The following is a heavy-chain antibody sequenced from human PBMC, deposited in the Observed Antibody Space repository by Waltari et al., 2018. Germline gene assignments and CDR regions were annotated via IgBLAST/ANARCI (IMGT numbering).Heavy chain of an antibody. V-gene: IGHV3-21*03. D-gene: IGHD3-10*01. CDR3: TRDLYGSGGDWFDP. CDR2: IGGTHSNI. J-gene: IGHJ5*02. Sequence: EVRLAESGGGLVKPGGSLRLSCTASGFDVRDYDMNWVRQAPGTGLEWVSSIGGTHSNIFYADSVKGRFTVSRDNAKNSLYLQMDNLRAEDSGLYFCTRDLYGSGGDWFDPWGQGTLVTVSS. CDR1: GFDVRDYD.